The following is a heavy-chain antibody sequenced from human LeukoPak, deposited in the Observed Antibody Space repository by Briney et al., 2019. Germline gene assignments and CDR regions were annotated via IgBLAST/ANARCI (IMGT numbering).Heavy chain of an antibody. CDR3: ARHPGIAAAGIDY. CDR1: GFTFSSYA. D-gene: IGHD6-13*01. Sequence: GESLRLSCAASGFTFSSYAMSWVRQVPGKGLEWVSAIRGSGGSTYYADSVKGRFTISGDNSKNTLYLQMNSLRAEDTAVYYCARHPGIAAAGIDYWGQGTLVTVSS. J-gene: IGHJ4*02. V-gene: IGHV3-23*01. CDR2: IRGSGGST.